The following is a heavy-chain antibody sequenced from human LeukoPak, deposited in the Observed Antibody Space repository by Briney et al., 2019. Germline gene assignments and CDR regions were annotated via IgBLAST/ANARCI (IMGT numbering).Heavy chain of an antibody. Sequence: GASVKVSCKSSGYTFTSNGISWVRQAPGQGLEWMGWISAYNGNTNYAQNLQGSVTMITDTSTSTAYMELRSLRSDHTAVYCCARGIVLMVYAMHYWGQGTMVTVSS. V-gene: IGHV1-18*04. CDR2: ISAYNGNT. J-gene: IGHJ4*02. D-gene: IGHD2-8*01. CDR1: GYTFTSNG. CDR3: ARGIVLMVYAMHY.